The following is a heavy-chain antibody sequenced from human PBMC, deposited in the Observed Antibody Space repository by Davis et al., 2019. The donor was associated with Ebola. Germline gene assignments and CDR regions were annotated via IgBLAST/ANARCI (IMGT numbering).Heavy chain of an antibody. J-gene: IGHJ6*02. CDR3: ARVMSGYDRGDGMDV. Sequence: PSETLSLTCTVSGASISRGTSHWSWIWQPAGKGLEWIGQVYTSGDYNYNPSLKSRVTISVDTSKNQFSLKLSSVTAADTAVYYCARVMSGYDRGDGMDVWGQGTTVTVSS. CDR1: GASISRGTSH. V-gene: IGHV4-61*09. D-gene: IGHD5-12*01. CDR2: VYTSGDY.